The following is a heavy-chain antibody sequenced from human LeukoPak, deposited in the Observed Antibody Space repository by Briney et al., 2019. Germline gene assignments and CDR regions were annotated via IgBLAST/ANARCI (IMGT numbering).Heavy chain of an antibody. J-gene: IGHJ4*02. D-gene: IGHD6-19*01. CDR2: IYYSGST. CDR1: GDSISSSSYY. Sequence: SETLSLTCTVSGDSISSSSYYWGWIRQPPGKGLEWIGSIYYSGSTYYNPSLKSRVTISVDTSKNQFSLKLSSVTAADTAVYYCARAAIVGYSTDWRPFDRWGQGTLVTVSS. V-gene: IGHV4-39*01. CDR3: ARAAIVGYSTDWRPFDR.